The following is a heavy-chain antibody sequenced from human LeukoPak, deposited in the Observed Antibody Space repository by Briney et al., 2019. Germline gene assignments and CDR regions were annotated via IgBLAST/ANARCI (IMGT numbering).Heavy chain of an antibody. CDR1: GFTVSRSY. CDR2: IYTSGNT. V-gene: IGHV3-53*01. J-gene: IGHJ4*02. CDR3: ARAPFYFDSSNYPYFDY. Sequence: GGSLRLSCAASGFTVSRSYISWVRQAPGKGLEWVSVIYTSGNTYYADSVKGRFTISRDNSKNTLYLQMNSLRAEDTAVYYCARAPFYFDSSNYPYFDYWGQGTLVTVSS. D-gene: IGHD3-22*01.